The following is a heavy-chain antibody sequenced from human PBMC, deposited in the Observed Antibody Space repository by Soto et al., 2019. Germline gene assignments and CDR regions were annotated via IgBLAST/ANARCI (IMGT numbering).Heavy chain of an antibody. CDR1: KFTFASYV. CDR2: ISFDGTNK. J-gene: IGHJ6*02. D-gene: IGHD3-22*01. CDR3: AREMIPMIMGGMAAMDV. Sequence: QVQLVESGGGVVQPERSQRLSCTASKFTFASYVMHWVRQAPGEGLEWVALISFDGTNKYYADSVKGRFTISRDTSKNTIYLQMNSLRPEDTAVDYCAREMIPMIMGGMAAMDVWGQGTTVTVS. V-gene: IGHV3-30*04.